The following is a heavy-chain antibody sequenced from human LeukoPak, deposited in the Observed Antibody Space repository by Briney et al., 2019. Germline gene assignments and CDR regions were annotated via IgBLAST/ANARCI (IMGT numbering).Heavy chain of an antibody. J-gene: IGHJ3*01. CDR3: ARDQRYYDSSGYAEDGFDV. V-gene: IGHV4-4*02. CDR2: IYHSGST. D-gene: IGHD3-22*01. Sequence: PSGTLSLTCAVSGASINSSNWWSWVRQSPGKGLEWIGEIYHSGSTNYNPSLKSRVTISVDKSKNQFSLKVTSVTAADTAMYYCARDQRYYDSSGYAEDGFDVWGQGTMVTVSS. CDR1: GASINSSNW.